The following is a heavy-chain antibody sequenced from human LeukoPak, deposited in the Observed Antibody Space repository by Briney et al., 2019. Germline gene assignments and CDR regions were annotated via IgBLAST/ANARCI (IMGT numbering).Heavy chain of an antibody. Sequence: GGSLRLTCAGSGFTFSGYSIHWVRQAPGKGLEYVSAISPNGERTFYANSVRGRFSISRDNSKNTLYLQMGSLRAEDMAVYYCARVGDIDAFDIWGQGTMVTVSS. CDR3: ARVGDIDAFDI. V-gene: IGHV3-64*01. D-gene: IGHD2-15*01. CDR2: ISPNGERT. CDR1: GFTFSGYS. J-gene: IGHJ3*02.